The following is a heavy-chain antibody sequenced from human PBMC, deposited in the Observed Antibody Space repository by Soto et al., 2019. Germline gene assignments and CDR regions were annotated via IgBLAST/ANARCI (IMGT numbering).Heavy chain of an antibody. CDR1: GFTFSSYG. V-gene: IGHV3-33*01. CDR3: ARDSSSGLWGYYGMYV. J-gene: IGHJ6*02. Sequence: GGSLRLSCAASGFTFSSYGMHWVRQAPGKGLEWVAVIWYDGSNKYYADSVKGRFTISRDNAKNSLYLQMNSLRAEDTAVYYCARDSSSGLWGYYGMYVWGQGTTVTVSS. CDR2: IWYDGSNK. D-gene: IGHD6-19*01.